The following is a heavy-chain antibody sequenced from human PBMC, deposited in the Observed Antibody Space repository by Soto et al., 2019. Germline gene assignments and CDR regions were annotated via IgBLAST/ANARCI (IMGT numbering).Heavy chain of an antibody. V-gene: IGHV3-23*01. CDR3: AEVPTVAVTPRIFDY. CDR2: ISGSVGST. Sequence: EVQLLESGGGVVQPGGSLRLSCAASGFTFSSYAMSWVRQAPGKGLEWVSAISGSVGSTYYADSVKGRFTIATDNSKNAVYVQRNRLRADDRAVYYCAEVPTVAVTPRIFDYWCQGPLVTVSS. D-gene: IGHD4-4*01. J-gene: IGHJ4*02. CDR1: GFTFSSYA.